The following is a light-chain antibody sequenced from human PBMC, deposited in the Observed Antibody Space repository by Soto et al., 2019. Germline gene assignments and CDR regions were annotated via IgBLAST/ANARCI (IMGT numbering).Light chain of an antibody. J-gene: IGKJ4*01. CDR1: QSVSSSY. CDR2: GAS. V-gene: IGKV3-20*01. Sequence: EIVLTQSPGTLSLSPGERATLSCRASQSVSSSYLAWYQHKPGQAPRLLIYGASSRATGIPDRFSGSGSGTDFTLTISRLEPEDFAVYYCQQYGTSPILAFGGGTKVEIK. CDR3: QQYGTSPILA.